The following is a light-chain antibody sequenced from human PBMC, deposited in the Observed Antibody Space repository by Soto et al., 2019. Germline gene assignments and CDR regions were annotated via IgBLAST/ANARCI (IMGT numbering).Light chain of an antibody. Sequence: QSALTQPASVSGSPRQSITISCSGSSSDVGSYNLVSWYQQYPGKAPKLTIYEDTKRPSGVSNRFSGSKSGNTASLTISGLQAEDEADYYCCSYAGSSTWVFGGGTKVTVL. V-gene: IGLV2-23*01. CDR2: EDT. CDR1: SSDVGSYNL. CDR3: CSYAGSSTWV. J-gene: IGLJ3*02.